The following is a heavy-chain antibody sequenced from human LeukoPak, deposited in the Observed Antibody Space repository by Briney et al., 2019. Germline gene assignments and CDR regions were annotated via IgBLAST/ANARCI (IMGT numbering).Heavy chain of an antibody. V-gene: IGHV4-59*11. Sequence: SETPSLTCTVSGDSKSYHKWNWIRQSPGKGLEWIGYIYQSGSTNYNPSLKSRVTISVDTSKNQFSLHLRSVTAADTAVYYCANEWSAFDFWGQGTMVTVSS. D-gene: IGHD3-3*01. CDR1: GDSKSYHK. CDR3: ANEWSAFDF. CDR2: IYQSGST. J-gene: IGHJ3*01.